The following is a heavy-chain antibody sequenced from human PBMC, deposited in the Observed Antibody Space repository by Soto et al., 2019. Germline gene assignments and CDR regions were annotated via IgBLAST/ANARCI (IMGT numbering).Heavy chain of an antibody. CDR1: GGTFSSYA. Sequence: QVQLVQSGAEVKKPGSSVKVSCKASGGTFSSYAISWVRQAPGQGLEWMGGIIPIFGTANYGQKFQGRVTITADKSTSTAYMELSSLRSEDTAVYYCARDNAGATALLAFDPWGQGTLVTVSS. D-gene: IGHD2-15*01. CDR3: ARDNAGATALLAFDP. CDR2: IIPIFGTA. V-gene: IGHV1-69*06. J-gene: IGHJ5*02.